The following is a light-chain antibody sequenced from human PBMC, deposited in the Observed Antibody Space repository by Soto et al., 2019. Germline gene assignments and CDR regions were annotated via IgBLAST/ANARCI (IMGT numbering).Light chain of an antibody. CDR1: SSDVGSDRL. V-gene: IGLV2-23*01. J-gene: IGLJ2*01. Sequence: QSALTQPASVSASPGERITISCTGTSSDVGSDRLVSWYQQHPGTAPKLIIYEDDERPSGVSDRFSGSKSGNTASLTISGLQAEDEADYYCSSYAGRSTFVVFGGGTKVTVL. CDR2: EDD. CDR3: SSYAGRSTFVV.